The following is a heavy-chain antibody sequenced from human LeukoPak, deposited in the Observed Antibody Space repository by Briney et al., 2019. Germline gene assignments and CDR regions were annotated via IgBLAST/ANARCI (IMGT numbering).Heavy chain of an antibody. Sequence: GASVKVSCKASGYTFTGYYMHWVRQAPGQGLEWMGWINPNSGGTNYAQKFQGRVTMTRDTSISTAYMELSRLRSDDTAVYYCARDALDFPWFGELSFFSYWGQGTLVTVSS. CDR3: ARDALDFPWFGELSFFSY. CDR1: GYTFTGYY. D-gene: IGHD3-10*01. V-gene: IGHV1-2*02. CDR2: INPNSGGT. J-gene: IGHJ4*02.